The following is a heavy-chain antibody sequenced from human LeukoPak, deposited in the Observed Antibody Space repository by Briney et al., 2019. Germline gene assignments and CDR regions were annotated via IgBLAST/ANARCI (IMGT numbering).Heavy chain of an antibody. Sequence: HTGGSLRLSCAASGFTFSSYGMHWVRQAPGKGLEWVAVISYDGSNKYYADSVKGRFTISRDNSKNTLYLQMNSLSAEDTAVYYCAREGSPYYDFWSGYYPWFDPWGQGTLVTVSS. CDR1: GFTFSSYG. D-gene: IGHD3-3*01. V-gene: IGHV3-30*03. CDR2: ISYDGSNK. J-gene: IGHJ5*02. CDR3: AREGSPYYDFWSGYYPWFDP.